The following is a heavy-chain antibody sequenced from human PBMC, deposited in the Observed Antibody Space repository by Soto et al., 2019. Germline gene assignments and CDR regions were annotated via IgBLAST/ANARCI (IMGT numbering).Heavy chain of an antibody. J-gene: IGHJ4*02. CDR2: IITIFGTA. CDR1: GGTFSSYA. D-gene: IGHD3-22*01. Sequence: QVQLVQSGAEVKKPGSSVKVSCKASGGTFSSYAISWVRQAPGQGLEWMGGIITIFGTANYAQKCQGRVTITADESTSTAYMELSSLRSEDTAVYYCARGEASGSGWAIIDYWGQGTLVSVSS. CDR3: ARGEASGSGWAIIDY. V-gene: IGHV1-69*12.